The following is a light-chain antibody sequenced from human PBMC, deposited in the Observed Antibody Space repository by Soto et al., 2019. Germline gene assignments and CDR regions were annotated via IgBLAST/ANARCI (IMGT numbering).Light chain of an antibody. V-gene: IGLV2-11*01. CDR2: DVT. J-gene: IGLJ2*01. Sequence: QSVLTQPRSVSGSPGQSVTISCTGTSSDVGGYNDVSWYQQHPGKAPKLMIYDVTKRPSGVPDRFSGSKSGNTASLTISGLQAEDEADYYCCSYAGSYTVVFGGGTKLTVL. CDR1: SSDVGGYND. CDR3: CSYAGSYTVV.